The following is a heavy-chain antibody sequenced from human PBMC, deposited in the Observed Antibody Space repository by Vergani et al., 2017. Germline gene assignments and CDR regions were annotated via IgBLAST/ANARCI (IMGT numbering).Heavy chain of an antibody. V-gene: IGHV4-61*02. D-gene: IGHD6-6*01. CDR2: IYTSGST. CDR3: ARDARHRRPPYFYYMDF. CDR1: GGSISSGSYY. Sequence: QVQLQESGPGLVKPSQTLSLTCTVSGGSISSGSYYWSWIRQPAGKGLEWIGRIYTSGSTNYNPSLKSRVTISVDTSKNQFSLKLSSGTAADTAVYYCARDARHRRPPYFYYMDFWGKGTTVTVSS. J-gene: IGHJ6*03.